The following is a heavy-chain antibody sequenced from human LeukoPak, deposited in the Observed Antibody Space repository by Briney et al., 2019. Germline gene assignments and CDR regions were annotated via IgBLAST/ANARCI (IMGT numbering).Heavy chain of an antibody. Sequence: PSETLSLTCTVSGGSISSYYWNWIRQPPGKGLEWIGYIYYSGSTNYNPSLKSRVTISVDTSKNQFSLKLDSVTEIDTAMYYCARNQAVAANRGASDVWGRGTMVTVSS. CDR1: GGSISSYY. CDR2: IYYSGST. D-gene: IGHD6-19*01. CDR3: ARNQAVAANRGASDV. J-gene: IGHJ3*01. V-gene: IGHV4-59*08.